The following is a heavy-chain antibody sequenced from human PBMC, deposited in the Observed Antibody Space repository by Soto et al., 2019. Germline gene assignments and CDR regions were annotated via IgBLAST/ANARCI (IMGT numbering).Heavy chain of an antibody. D-gene: IGHD2-15*01. CDR2: ISWNRGTI. J-gene: IGHJ4*02. CDR3: TRSIGPSCYSSFDY. Sequence: EVQLVESGGGLVQPGRSLRLSCAASGFTFDDYAIHWVRQAPGKGLEWVSGISWNRGTIGYADSVKDRFTISRDNAKNSLYLQMNSLRAEDTALYYCTRSIGPSCYSSFDYFGQGTLVTVSS. V-gene: IGHV3-9*01. CDR1: GFTFDDYA.